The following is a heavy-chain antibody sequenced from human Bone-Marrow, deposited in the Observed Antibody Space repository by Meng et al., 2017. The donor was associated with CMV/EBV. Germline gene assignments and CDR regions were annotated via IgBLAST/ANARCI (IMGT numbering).Heavy chain of an antibody. Sequence: GGSLRLSCAASGFTFSSYWMSWVRQAPGKGLEWVANIKQDGSEKYYVDSVKGRFTISRDNAKSSLYLQMNSLRAEDTAVYYCAKYYDFWSGYSDYFDYWGQGTRVTVSS. CDR1: GFTFSSYW. J-gene: IGHJ4*02. CDR2: IKQDGSEK. V-gene: IGHV3-7*01. CDR3: AKYYDFWSGYSDYFDY. D-gene: IGHD3-3*01.